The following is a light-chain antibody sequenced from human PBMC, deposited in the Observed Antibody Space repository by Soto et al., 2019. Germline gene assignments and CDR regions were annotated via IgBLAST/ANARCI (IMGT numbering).Light chain of an antibody. V-gene: IGKV3-20*01. Sequence: EIVLTQSPGTLSLSPVARATLSCRASQSVSSSYLAWYQQKPGQAPRLLIYGASSRATGIPDRFSGSGSGTDLILTISRLEPEDFAVYYCQQYGSSSTFGQGTRLEIK. CDR1: QSVSSSY. CDR2: GAS. J-gene: IGKJ5*01. CDR3: QQYGSSST.